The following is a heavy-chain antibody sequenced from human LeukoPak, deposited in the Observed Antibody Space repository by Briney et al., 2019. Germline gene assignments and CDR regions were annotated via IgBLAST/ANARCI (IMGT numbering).Heavy chain of an antibody. Sequence: GGSLRLSCAASGFTFSSYAMSWVRQAPGKGLERVSAISGSGGSTYYADSVKGRFTISRDNSKNTLYLQMNSLRAEDTAVYYCARVRIPNYFDYWGQGTLVTVSS. CDR3: ARVRIPNYFDY. CDR1: GFTFSSYA. V-gene: IGHV3-23*01. CDR2: ISGSGGST. D-gene: IGHD5-18*01. J-gene: IGHJ4*02.